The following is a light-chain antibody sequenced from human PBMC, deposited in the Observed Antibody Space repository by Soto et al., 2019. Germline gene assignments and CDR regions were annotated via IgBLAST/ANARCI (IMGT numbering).Light chain of an antibody. V-gene: IGKV1-5*01. J-gene: IGKJ1*01. CDR1: ESIGSW. CDR2: DAS. CDR3: QQYKTYSRT. Sequence: DIQMTQSPSTLSASVGDRVTITCRASESIGSWLAWYQQRPVMAPKLLISDASSMEGGVPSRFSGSGSGTEFTLTISSLQPDDFATYHCQQYKTYSRTFGQGTKVDIK.